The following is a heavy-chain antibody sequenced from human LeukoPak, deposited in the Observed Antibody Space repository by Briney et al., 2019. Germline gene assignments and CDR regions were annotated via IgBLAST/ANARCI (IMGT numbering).Heavy chain of an antibody. V-gene: IGHV3-48*01. Sequence: PGGSLRLSCAASGFSFSNYGMNWVRQAPGKGLEWVSYISSSTTTKYYADSVKGRFTISRDNSKNTLYLQMNSLRAEDTAVYYCAKYEPRSYYFDYWGQGTLVTVSS. D-gene: IGHD1-14*01. CDR1: GFSFSNYG. CDR2: ISSSTTTK. J-gene: IGHJ4*02. CDR3: AKYEPRSYYFDY.